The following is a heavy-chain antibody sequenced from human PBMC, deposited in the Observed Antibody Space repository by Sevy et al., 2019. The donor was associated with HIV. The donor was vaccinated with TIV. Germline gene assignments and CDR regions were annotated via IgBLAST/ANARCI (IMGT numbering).Heavy chain of an antibody. V-gene: IGHV4-30-2*01. CDR2: IYHSGST. J-gene: IGHJ3*01. CDR1: GGSISSGGYS. D-gene: IGHD6-19*01. Sequence: SETLSLTCAVSGGSISSGGYSWSWIRQPPGKGLEWIGYIYHSGSTYYNPSLKSRVTISVDRSKNQFSLKLSSVTVADTAVYYCARQRGGWYEYDASDVWGQGTMVTVSS. CDR3: ARQRGGWYEYDASDV.